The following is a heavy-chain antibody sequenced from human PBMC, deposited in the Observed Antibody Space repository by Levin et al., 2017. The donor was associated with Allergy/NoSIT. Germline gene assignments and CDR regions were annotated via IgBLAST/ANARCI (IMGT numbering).Heavy chain of an antibody. CDR1: GASIRNGDYY. CDR3: ARDATGYYTGIDY. D-gene: IGHD3-22*01. V-gene: IGHV4-30-4*01. J-gene: IGHJ4*02. Sequence: SQTLSLTCTVSGASIRNGDYYWTWIRQPPGKGLEWIGYIYYSGSTNYNPSLKSRLTISVDTSKNQFSLKLSSVTAADTAVYYCARDATGYYTGIDYWGPGTLVTVSP. CDR2: IYYSGST.